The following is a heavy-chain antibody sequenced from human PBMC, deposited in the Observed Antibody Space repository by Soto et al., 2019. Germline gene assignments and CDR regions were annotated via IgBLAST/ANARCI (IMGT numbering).Heavy chain of an antibody. V-gene: IGHV5-51*01. Sequence: PGESLKISCKGSGYTVTNYWIGWVRQMPGKGPEWMGIIYPGDSDTKYNPSFQGQVTISADKSITTTYLQWSSLKASDTAIYYCAASIFYYGMDVWGQGTTVTVSS. CDR3: AASIFYYGMDV. J-gene: IGHJ6*02. CDR2: IYPGDSDT. CDR1: GYTVTNYW.